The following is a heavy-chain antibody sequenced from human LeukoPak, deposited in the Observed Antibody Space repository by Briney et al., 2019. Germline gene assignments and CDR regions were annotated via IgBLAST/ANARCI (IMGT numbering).Heavy chain of an antibody. V-gene: IGHV4-34*01. Sequence: SETLSLTCAVYGGSFSGYYWSWIRQPPGKGLEWIGEINHSGSTNYNPSLKSRVTISVDTSKNQFSLKLSSVTAADTAVYYCARVVPSSDAFDIWGQGTMVTVSS. CDR3: ARVVPSSDAFDI. CDR1: GGSFSGYY. CDR2: INHSGST. J-gene: IGHJ3*02.